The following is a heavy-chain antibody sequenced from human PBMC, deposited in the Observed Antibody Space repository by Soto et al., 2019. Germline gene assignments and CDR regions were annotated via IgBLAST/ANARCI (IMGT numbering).Heavy chain of an antibody. D-gene: IGHD3-3*01. J-gene: IGHJ4*02. CDR2: ISSSSSTI. Sequence: GGSLRLSCAASGFTFSSYSMNWVRQAPGKGLEWVSYISSSSSTIYYADSVKGRFTISRDNAKNSLYLQMNSLRAEDTAVYYCARDVGRRRFFRDYWGQGTLVTVSS. CDR3: ARDVGRRRFFRDY. CDR1: GFTFSSYS. V-gene: IGHV3-48*01.